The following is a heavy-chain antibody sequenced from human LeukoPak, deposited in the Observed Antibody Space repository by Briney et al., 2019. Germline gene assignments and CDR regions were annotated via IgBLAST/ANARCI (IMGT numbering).Heavy chain of an antibody. Sequence: GGSLRLSCAASGFTFSSYAMHWVRQAPGKGLGYVSAISSNGGSTYYANSVKGRFTISRDNSKNTLYLQMGSLRAEDMAVYYCARKSGLTGFDYWGQGTLVTVSS. D-gene: IGHD3-9*01. CDR1: GFTFSSYA. V-gene: IGHV3-64*01. CDR2: ISSNGGST. CDR3: ARKSGLTGFDY. J-gene: IGHJ4*02.